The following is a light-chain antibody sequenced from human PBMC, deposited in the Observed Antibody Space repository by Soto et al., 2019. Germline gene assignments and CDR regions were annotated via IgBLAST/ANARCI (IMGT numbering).Light chain of an antibody. Sequence: DIQMTQSPSSLSASVGDRVTITCRASQDISNYLDWYQQKPGKVPKLLIYSASTLQSGVTSRFSGSGSGTDFTLTISSLQPEDVATYYCQKYNRAPRTFGPGTTVDIK. CDR2: SAS. V-gene: IGKV1-27*01. J-gene: IGKJ3*01. CDR1: QDISNY. CDR3: QKYNRAPRT.